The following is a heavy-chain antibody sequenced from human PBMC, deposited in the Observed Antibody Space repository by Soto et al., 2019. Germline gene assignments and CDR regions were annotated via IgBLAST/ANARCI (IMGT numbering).Heavy chain of an antibody. CDR1: GFTFSDYY. CDR3: ARVVISPLHYFDY. Sequence: PGGSLRLSCAASGFTFSDYYMSWIRQAPGKGLEWVSYINNPGFHTNYADTVKGRFTISRDNAKNSLFLQVSSLRAEDTAVYYCARVVISPLHYFDYWGQGTPVTVSS. D-gene: IGHD3-22*01. CDR2: INNPGFHT. V-gene: IGHV3-11*06. J-gene: IGHJ4*02.